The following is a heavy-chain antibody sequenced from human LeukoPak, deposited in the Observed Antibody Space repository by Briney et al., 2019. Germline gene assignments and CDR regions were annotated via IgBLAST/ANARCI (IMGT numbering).Heavy chain of an antibody. CDR2: ICDSGGRT. Sequence: GGSLRLSCAASGFIFSNYGMNWVRQAPGKGLEWVPSICDSGGRTYYADSVKGRFTISRDNSKNTLCLQMDSLRAEDTAIYYCAKELHVGQGVGWIDPWGQGTLVTVSS. CDR3: AKELHVGQGVGWIDP. J-gene: IGHJ5*02. CDR1: GFIFSNYG. V-gene: IGHV3-23*01.